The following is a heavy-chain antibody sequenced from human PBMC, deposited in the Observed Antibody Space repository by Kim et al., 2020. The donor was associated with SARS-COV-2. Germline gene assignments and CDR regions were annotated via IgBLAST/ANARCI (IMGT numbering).Heavy chain of an antibody. D-gene: IGHD2-8*02. V-gene: IGHV3-11*06. CDR2: IGSSSSYI. CDR3: ARGHTVLDL. CDR1: GFTFSDHH. J-gene: IGHJ5*02. Sequence: GVSLRLSCAVSGFTFSDHHMTWIRQAPGKGLEWVSYIGSSSSYIRYADSLKGRFTISRDNAKNSLYLQMNSLRAEDTAVYYCARGHTVLDLWGQGTLVSVSS.